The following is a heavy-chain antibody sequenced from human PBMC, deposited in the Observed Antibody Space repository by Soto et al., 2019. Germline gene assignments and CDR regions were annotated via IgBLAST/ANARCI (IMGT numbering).Heavy chain of an antibody. V-gene: IGHV4-39*07. CDR1: GGSISSSSYY. J-gene: IGHJ5*02. CDR3: ARGLSQWLVQAWFDP. CDR2: IYYRGST. Sequence: SETLSLTCTVSGGSISSSSYYWGWIRQAPGKGLEWIGNIYYRGSTYYNPSLKSRVTISVDTSKNQFSLKLSSVTAADTAVYYCARGLSQWLVQAWFDPWGQGTLVTVSS. D-gene: IGHD6-19*01.